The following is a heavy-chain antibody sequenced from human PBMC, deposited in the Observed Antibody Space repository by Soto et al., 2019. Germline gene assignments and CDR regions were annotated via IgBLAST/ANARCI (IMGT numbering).Heavy chain of an antibody. CDR1: GFTFSSYG. V-gene: IGHV3-33*01. J-gene: IGHJ4*02. D-gene: IGHD6-19*01. Sequence: GGSLRLSCAASGFTFSSYGMHWVRQAPGKGLEGVAVIWYDGSNKYYADSVKGRFTISRDNSKNTLYLQMNSLRAEDTAVYYCARDHRRWGAVALDYWGQGTLVTVSS. CDR3: ARDHRRWGAVALDY. CDR2: IWYDGSNK.